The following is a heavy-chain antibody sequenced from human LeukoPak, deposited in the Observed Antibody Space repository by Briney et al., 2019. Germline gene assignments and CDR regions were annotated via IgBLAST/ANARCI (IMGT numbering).Heavy chain of an antibody. J-gene: IGHJ4*02. V-gene: IGHV4-31*11. CDR1: GGSFSGYH. Sequence: SETLSLTCDVYGGSFSGYHWSWIRQHPGKGLEWIGYIYYSGSTYYNPSLKSRVTISVDTSKNQFSLKLSSVTAADTAVYYCARYKGLMVRGVIPYFDYWGQGTLVTVSS. D-gene: IGHD3-10*01. CDR2: IYYSGST. CDR3: ARYKGLMVRGVIPYFDY.